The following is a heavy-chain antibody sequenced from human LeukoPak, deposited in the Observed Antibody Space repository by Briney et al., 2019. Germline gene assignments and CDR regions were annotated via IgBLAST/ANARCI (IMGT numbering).Heavy chain of an antibody. CDR2: IYTSGST. Sequence: PSETLSLTCTVSGGSISSYYWSWIRQPPGKGLEWIGYIYTSGSTNYNPSLKSRVTISVDTSKNQFSLKLSSVTAAGTAVYYCARQYYDSSGAEYFQHWGQGTLVTVSS. J-gene: IGHJ1*01. V-gene: IGHV4-4*09. CDR3: ARQYYDSSGAEYFQH. CDR1: GGSISSYY. D-gene: IGHD3-22*01.